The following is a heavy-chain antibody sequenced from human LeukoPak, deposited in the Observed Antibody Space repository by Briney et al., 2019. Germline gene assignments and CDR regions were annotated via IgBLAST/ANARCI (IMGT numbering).Heavy chain of an antibody. J-gene: IGHJ4*02. D-gene: IGHD3-3*01. V-gene: IGHV4-59*01. CDR3: ARDSGTIFGVVGYFDY. CDR1: GGSISSYY. CDR2: IYYSGST. Sequence: SETLSLTCTVSGGSISSYYWSWIRQPPGKGLEWIRYIYYSGSTNYNPSLKSRVTISVDTSKNQFSLKLSSVTAADTAVYYCARDSGTIFGVVGYFDYWGQGTLVTVSS.